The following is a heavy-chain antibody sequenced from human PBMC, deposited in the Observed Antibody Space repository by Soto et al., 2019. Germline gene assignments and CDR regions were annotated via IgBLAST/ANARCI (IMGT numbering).Heavy chain of an antibody. CDR1: GFTVSNAW. CDR2: IKSKTDGGTT. D-gene: IGHD4-17*01. V-gene: IGHV3-15*01. Sequence: GSLRLYCAASGFTVSNAWMSWVRQAPGKGLEWVGRIKSKTDGGTTDYAAPVKGRFTISRDDSKNTLYLQMNSLKTEDTAVYYCTTEQTTTVTFYYFDYWGQGTLVTVSS. J-gene: IGHJ4*02. CDR3: TTEQTTTVTFYYFDY.